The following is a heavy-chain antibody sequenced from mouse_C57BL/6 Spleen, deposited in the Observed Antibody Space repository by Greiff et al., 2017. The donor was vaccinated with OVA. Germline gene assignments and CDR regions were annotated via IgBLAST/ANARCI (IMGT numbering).Heavy chain of an antibody. CDR1: GYTFTSYW. CDR3: ARGAYGSSYPTWFAY. CDR2: IDPSDSYT. D-gene: IGHD1-1*01. J-gene: IGHJ3*01. Sequence: QVQLKQPGAELVMPGASVKLSCKASGYTFTSYWMHWVKQRPGQGLVWIGEIDPSDSYTNYNQKFKGKSTLTVDKSSSTAYMQLSSLTSEDSAVYYCARGAYGSSYPTWFAYWGQGTLVTVSA. V-gene: IGHV1-69*01.